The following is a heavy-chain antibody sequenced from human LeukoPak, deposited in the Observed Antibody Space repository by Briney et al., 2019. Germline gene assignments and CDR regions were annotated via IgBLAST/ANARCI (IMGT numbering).Heavy chain of an antibody. D-gene: IGHD2-2*01. J-gene: IGHJ6*02. CDR3: ARPSDIVVVPAAKGGEYYYYGMDV. Sequence: GASVKVSCKASGGTFSSYAISWVRQAPGQGLEWMGGIIPIFGTANYAQKFQGRATITADESTSTAYMELSSLRSEDTAVYYCARPSDIVVVPAAKGGEYYYYGMDVWGQGTTVTVSS. V-gene: IGHV1-69*13. CDR2: IIPIFGTA. CDR1: GGTFSSYA.